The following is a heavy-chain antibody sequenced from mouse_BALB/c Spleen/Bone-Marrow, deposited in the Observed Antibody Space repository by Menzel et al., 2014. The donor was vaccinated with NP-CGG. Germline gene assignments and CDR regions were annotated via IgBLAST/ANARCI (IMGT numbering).Heavy chain of an antibody. Sequence: LVESGAELVMPGASVKMSRKASGYTFTDYWMHWVKQRPGQGLEWIGAIDTSDSYTSYNQKFKGKATLTVDESSSTAYMQLSSLTSEDSAVYYCARSTGYWYFDVWGAGTTVTVSS. D-gene: IGHD4-1*01. V-gene: IGHV1-69*01. CDR3: ARSTGYWYFDV. CDR2: IDTSDSYT. J-gene: IGHJ1*01. CDR1: GYTFTDYW.